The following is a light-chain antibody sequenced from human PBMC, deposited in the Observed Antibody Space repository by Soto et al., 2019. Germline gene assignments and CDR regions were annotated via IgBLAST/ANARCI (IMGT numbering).Light chain of an antibody. CDR2: YDD. CDR3: AAWDDSLNGWI. J-gene: IGLJ2*01. Sequence: QSVLTQPPSVSEAPGQRVTISCSGSSSNVGNKAVNWYQHLPGKAPKLLIYYDDMLSSGVSDRFSGSKSGTSASLAISGLQSEDEADYYCAAWDDSLNGWIFGGGTKLTVL. V-gene: IGLV1-36*01. CDR1: SSNVGNKA.